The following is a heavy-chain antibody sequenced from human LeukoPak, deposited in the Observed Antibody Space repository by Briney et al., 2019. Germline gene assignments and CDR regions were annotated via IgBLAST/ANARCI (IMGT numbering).Heavy chain of an antibody. CDR3: AGSRGAAGAFDY. CDR2: ISGSGGST. J-gene: IGHJ4*02. CDR1: GFTFSSYA. V-gene: IGHV3-23*01. D-gene: IGHD6-13*01. Sequence: PGGSLRLSCAASGFTFSSYAMSWVRQAPGKGLEWVSAISGSGGSTYYADSVKGRFTISRDNSKNTLYLQMNSLRAEDTAVYYCAGSRGAAGAFDYWGQGTLVTVSS.